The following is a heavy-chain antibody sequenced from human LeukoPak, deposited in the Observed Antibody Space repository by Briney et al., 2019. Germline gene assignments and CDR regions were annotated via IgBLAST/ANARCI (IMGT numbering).Heavy chain of an antibody. CDR2: MNPNSGNT. CDR3: ARVHCSSTSCYSSAAGLDY. V-gene: IGHV1-8*03. D-gene: IGHD2-2*01. Sequence: ASVKVSCKASGYTFTSYDINWVRQATGLGLEWMGWMNPNSGNTGYAQKFQGRVTITRNTSISTAYMELSSLRSEDTAVYYCARVHCSSTSCYSSAAGLDYWGQGTLVTVSS. J-gene: IGHJ4*02. CDR1: GYTFTSYD.